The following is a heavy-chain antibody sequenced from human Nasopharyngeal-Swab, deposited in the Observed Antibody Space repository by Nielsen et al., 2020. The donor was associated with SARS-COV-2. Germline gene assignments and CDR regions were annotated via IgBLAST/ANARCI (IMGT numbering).Heavy chain of an antibody. CDR2: IHPDGSQT. D-gene: IGHD4-17*01. V-gene: IGHV3-74*03. Sequence: GGSLRLSCAASGFIFSSYWMHWVRQAPGKGLVWVSQIHPDGSQTMYADSVKGRFSISRDSSKHTLYLQMDSLRGEDTAVYYCARDAPAHYGAFYWGRGTLVTVSS. CDR3: ARDAPAHYGAFY. J-gene: IGHJ4*02. CDR1: GFIFSSYW.